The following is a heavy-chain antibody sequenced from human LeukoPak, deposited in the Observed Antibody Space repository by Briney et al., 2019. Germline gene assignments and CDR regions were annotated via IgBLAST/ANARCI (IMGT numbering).Heavy chain of an antibody. CDR3: ARLLDYDSSGYPDTFDI. D-gene: IGHD3-22*01. Sequence: PSGTLSLTCTVSRGSISPNYWTWIRQPPGKGLEWIGYIYYIGSTNYNPSLKSRVTISLDTSRNQFSLRLSSVTAADTAVYYCARLLDYDSSGYPDTFDIWGQGTMVTVSS. CDR2: IYYIGST. V-gene: IGHV4-59*01. CDR1: RGSISPNY. J-gene: IGHJ3*02.